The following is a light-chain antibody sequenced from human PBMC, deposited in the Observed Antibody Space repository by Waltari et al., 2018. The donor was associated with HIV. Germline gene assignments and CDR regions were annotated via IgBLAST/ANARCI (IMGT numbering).Light chain of an antibody. Sequence: VLTQPPSASGTTGQRLPIPCSGSSPNIGSHYVYWYQQLPGKAPKLLIYGNSKRPSGVPDRFSGSKSGTSASLAISGLQSEDEANYYCAACGDSLSNVVFGGGTKLTVL. CDR3: AACGDSLSNVV. V-gene: IGLV1-47*01. CDR2: GNS. CDR1: SPNIGSHY. J-gene: IGLJ2*01.